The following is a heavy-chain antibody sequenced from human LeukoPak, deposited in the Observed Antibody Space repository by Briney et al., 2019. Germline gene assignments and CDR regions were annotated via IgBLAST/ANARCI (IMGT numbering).Heavy chain of an antibody. CDR2: ISGSGGST. D-gene: IGHD5-12*01. Sequence: GGSLRLSCAASGFTFSSYAMSWVRQAPGKGLEWVSAISGSGGSTYYADSVKGRLTISRDNSKNTLYLQMNSLRAEDTAVYYCAKELRSGYDRTGVNYGMDVWGQGTTVTVSS. J-gene: IGHJ6*02. CDR1: GFTFSSYA. V-gene: IGHV3-23*01. CDR3: AKELRSGYDRTGVNYGMDV.